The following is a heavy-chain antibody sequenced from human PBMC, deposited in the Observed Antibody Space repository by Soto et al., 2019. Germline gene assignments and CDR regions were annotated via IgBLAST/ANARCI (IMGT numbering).Heavy chain of an antibody. J-gene: IGHJ4*02. Sequence: GGYLRLSCSASGVTFSDYNMNWVRQAPGKGLEWVSYISGSGTTIYYADSVRGRFTIFRDNAENSLYLQMNSLRDEDTAVYYCARPRSGSLDSWGQGT. CDR2: ISGSGTTI. CDR3: ARPRSGSLDS. CDR1: GVTFSDYN. D-gene: IGHD3-10*01. V-gene: IGHV3-48*02.